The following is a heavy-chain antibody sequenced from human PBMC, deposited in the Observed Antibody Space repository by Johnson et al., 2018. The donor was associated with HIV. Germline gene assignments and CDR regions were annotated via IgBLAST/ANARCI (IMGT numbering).Heavy chain of an antibody. J-gene: IGHJ3*02. Sequence: VQLVESGGGLVKPGGSLRLSCAASGFTFDDYGMSWVRQAPGKGLEWVSGINWNGGSTGYADSVKGRFIISRDNAKISLYLQMNSLRVEDTALYHCVRVGKYCGGDCYSGVDVFDIWGQGTMVTVSS. CDR3: VRVGKYCGGDCYSGVDVFDI. CDR2: INWNGGST. CDR1: GFTFDDYG. D-gene: IGHD2-21*02. V-gene: IGHV3-20*01.